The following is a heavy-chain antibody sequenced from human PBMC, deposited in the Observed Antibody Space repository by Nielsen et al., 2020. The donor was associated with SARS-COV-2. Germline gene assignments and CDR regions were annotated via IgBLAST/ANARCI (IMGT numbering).Heavy chain of an antibody. Sequence: SETLSLTCAVSGDSIDTGTYYWTWIRQPPEKGLEWIAYIYDSGNTNYNPSLKSRVTISVDTSRNQFSLKLTSVTAADTAVYYCARGSDEGLALWGQGTLVTVSS. V-gene: IGHV4-61*01. CDR2: IYDSGNT. CDR3: ARGSDEGLAL. D-gene: IGHD3-3*01. J-gene: IGHJ4*02. CDR1: GDSIDTGTYY.